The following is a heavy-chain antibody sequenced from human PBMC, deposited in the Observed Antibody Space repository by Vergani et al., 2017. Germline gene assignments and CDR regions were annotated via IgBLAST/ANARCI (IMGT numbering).Heavy chain of an antibody. J-gene: IGHJ5*02. CDR1: GAPISYWC. D-gene: IGHD6-13*01. CDR3: ARATPGIAAAGTIDP. CDR2: LCPSGST. Sequence: QVQMQESGPGLVKTSETLSLTCSASGAPISYWCWSWLRQPAGKGLEWIGRLCPSGSTNYKPSLKSRVTISVDTSKNQFSLKLSSVTAADTAVYYCARATPGIAAAGTIDPWGQGTLVTVSS. V-gene: IGHV4-4*07.